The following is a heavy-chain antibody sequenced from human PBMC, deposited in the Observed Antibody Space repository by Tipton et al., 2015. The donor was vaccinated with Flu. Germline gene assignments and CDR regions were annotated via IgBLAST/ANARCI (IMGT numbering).Heavy chain of an antibody. V-gene: IGHV4-4*07. CDR1: GGSISSYY. Sequence: TLSLTSTVSGGSISSYYWSWIRQPAGKGLEWIGRIYTSGSTNYNSPLKSRVTMPVDTSNNQFSLKLSSVTAADTAVYYCARERGVRGGSAHYYYYYMDVWGQGTMVTVSS. CDR2: IYTSGST. D-gene: IGHD3-10*01. CDR3: ARERGVRGGSAHYYYYYMDV. J-gene: IGHJ6*03.